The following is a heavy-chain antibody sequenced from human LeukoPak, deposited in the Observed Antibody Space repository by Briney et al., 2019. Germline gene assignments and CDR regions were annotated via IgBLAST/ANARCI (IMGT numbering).Heavy chain of an antibody. V-gene: IGHV4-38-2*01. CDR1: GYSISSGTS. Sequence: SETLSLTCALSGYSISSGTSWGWIRQPPGKGLDWIGSISHSGSTYYNPSLRSRVTISIDTSKNQFSLRLNSVTATDTAVYYGARVGGDGYGNYYFNYWGQGTLVTVSS. D-gene: IGHD5-18*01. CDR2: ISHSGST. J-gene: IGHJ4*02. CDR3: ARVGGDGYGNYYFNY.